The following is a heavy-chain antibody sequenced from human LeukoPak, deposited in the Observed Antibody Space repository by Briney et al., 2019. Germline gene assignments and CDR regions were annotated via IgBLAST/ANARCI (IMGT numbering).Heavy chain of an antibody. Sequence: GGSLRLSCAASGFTFSSYWMHWVRQAPGKGLVWVSRINSDGSSTSYADSVKGRFTISRDNAKNTLYLQMNSLRAEDTAVYYCARAGDYISPDFDYWGQGTLVTVSS. J-gene: IGHJ4*02. CDR3: ARAGDYISPDFDY. V-gene: IGHV3-74*01. CDR1: GFTFSSYW. CDR2: INSDGSST. D-gene: IGHD4-17*01.